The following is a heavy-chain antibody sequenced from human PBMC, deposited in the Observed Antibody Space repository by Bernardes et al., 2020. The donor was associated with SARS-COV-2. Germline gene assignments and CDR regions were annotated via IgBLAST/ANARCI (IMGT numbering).Heavy chain of an antibody. Sequence: ASVKVSCKASGYTFTASYIHWVRQAPRQGLDWMGWIQPNSGDTNYAQKFQGRVTMTRDTSINTAHMELSRLRSDDTAIYYCASVTWSDYDDFDVWGQGTMVTVSS. CDR1: GYTFTASY. V-gene: IGHV1-2*02. D-gene: IGHD1-26*01. CDR3: ASVTWSDYDDFDV. CDR2: IQPNSGDT. J-gene: IGHJ3*01.